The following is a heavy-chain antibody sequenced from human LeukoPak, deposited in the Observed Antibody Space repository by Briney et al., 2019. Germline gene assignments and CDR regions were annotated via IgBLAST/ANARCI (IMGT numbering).Heavy chain of an antibody. CDR3: ARYLYYYDSSGYHY. CDR2: INPNTGGT. Sequence: ASVKVSCKASGYTFTGYYVHWVRQAPGQGLEWMGWINPNTGGTNYAQKFQGRVTMTRDTSISTAYMELSRLRPDDTAVYYCARYLYYYDSSGYHYWGQGTLVTVSS. D-gene: IGHD3-22*01. V-gene: IGHV1-2*02. J-gene: IGHJ4*02. CDR1: GYTFTGYY.